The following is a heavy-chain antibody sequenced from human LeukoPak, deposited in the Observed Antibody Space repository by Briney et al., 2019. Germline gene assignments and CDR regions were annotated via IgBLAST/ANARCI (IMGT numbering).Heavy chain of an antibody. V-gene: IGHV1-18*01. CDR2: ISAYNGNT. CDR1: GYTFTSYG. D-gene: IGHD3-10*01. CDR3: ARDEVRFGELLFDAFDI. J-gene: IGHJ3*02. Sequence: ASVKVSCKASGYTFTSYGISWVRQAPGQGLEWMGWISAYNGNTNYAQKLQGRVTMTTDTSTSTAYMELRSLRSDDTAVDYCARDEVRFGELLFDAFDIWGQGTMVTVSS.